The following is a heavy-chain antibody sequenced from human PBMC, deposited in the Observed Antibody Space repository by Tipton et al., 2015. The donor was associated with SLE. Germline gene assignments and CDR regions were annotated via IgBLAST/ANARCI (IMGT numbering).Heavy chain of an antibody. CDR3: ARDNIVVEIAKGAFDI. V-gene: IGHV4-39*07. Sequence: TLSLTCTVSGGSISSSRYYWGWIRQPPGKGLEWIGSIYYSGSTYYNPSLKSRVTISVDTSKNQFSLKLSSVTAADTAVYYCARDNIVVEIAKGAFDIWGQGTMVTVSS. CDR2: IYYSGST. CDR1: GGSISSSRYY. J-gene: IGHJ3*02. D-gene: IGHD2-21*01.